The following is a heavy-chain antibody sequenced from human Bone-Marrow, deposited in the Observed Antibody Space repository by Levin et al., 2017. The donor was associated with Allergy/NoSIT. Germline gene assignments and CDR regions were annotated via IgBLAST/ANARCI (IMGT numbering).Heavy chain of an antibody. D-gene: IGHD4-17*01. CDR1: GAFVSSSNW. CDR3: ARDSGGPTVTDYFDY. J-gene: IGHJ4*01. V-gene: IGHV4-4*02. Sequence: SETLSLTCAVSGAFVSSSNWWSWVRQPPGKRLEWIGRIYPGGSTEYNPSLKSRVIMSIDESKTQFSLRLNSVTAADTALYFGARDSGGPTVTDYFDYWGRGTLVTVSS. CDR2: IYPGGST.